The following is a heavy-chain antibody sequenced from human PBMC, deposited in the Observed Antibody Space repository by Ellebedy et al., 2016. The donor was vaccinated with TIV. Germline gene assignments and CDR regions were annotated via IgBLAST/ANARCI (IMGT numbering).Heavy chain of an antibody. CDR3: AKTGSGWYVDT. V-gene: IGHV3-30*02. D-gene: IGHD6-19*01. CDR2: IWYDANST. CDR1: GFAFSDYG. J-gene: IGHJ4*02. Sequence: PGGSLRLSCAASGFAFSDYGMHWVRQAPGKGLEWVAMIWYDANSTYYADSVEDRFTISRDNSKNTLYLQMNSLRADDAAVYHCAKTGSGWYVDTWGQGTLVTVSS.